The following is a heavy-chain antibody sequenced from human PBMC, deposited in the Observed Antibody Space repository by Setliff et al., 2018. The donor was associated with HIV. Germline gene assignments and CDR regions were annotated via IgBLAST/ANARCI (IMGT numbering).Heavy chain of an antibody. CDR3: ASHRDDTTGYYPY. J-gene: IGHJ4*02. Sequence: SETLSLTCGVSGYSMSSGYYWGWIRQPPGKGLEWIGNVYHTGSTYYNPSLKSRVTISVDTSKNQFSLKLRSVIAADTAVYYCASHRDDTTGYYPYWGQGTLVTVSS. V-gene: IGHV4-38-2*01. CDR1: GYSMSSGYY. D-gene: IGHD3-22*01. CDR2: VYHTGST.